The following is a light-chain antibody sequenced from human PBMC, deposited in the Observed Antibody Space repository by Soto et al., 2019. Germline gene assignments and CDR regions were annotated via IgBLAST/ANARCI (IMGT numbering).Light chain of an antibody. CDR2: DAS. V-gene: IGKV1-5*01. CDR1: QSISSW. Sequence: DIQMTQSPSTLSAPAGDRVTITCRASQSISSWLAWYQHKPGKAPKLLIYDASNLGSGVPSRFSGSGSGTEFSLTISNLQPDDCATYYCQQYENYWTFGQGTKVDIK. J-gene: IGKJ1*01. CDR3: QQYENYWT.